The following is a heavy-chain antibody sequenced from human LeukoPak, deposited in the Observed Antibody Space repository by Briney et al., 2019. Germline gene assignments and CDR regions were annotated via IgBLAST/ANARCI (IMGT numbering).Heavy chain of an antibody. CDR3: ARKLYDSGTFDY. Sequence: PSETLSLTCAVSGGSVSSNSWWSWIRQPPGKGLEWIGEIYHSGSTNYNPSLKSRVTISVDKSDNQFSLKLSSVTAADTAVYYCARKLYDSGTFDYWGQGTLVTVSS. D-gene: IGHD3-10*01. CDR1: GGSVSSNSW. CDR2: IYHSGST. V-gene: IGHV4-4*02. J-gene: IGHJ4*02.